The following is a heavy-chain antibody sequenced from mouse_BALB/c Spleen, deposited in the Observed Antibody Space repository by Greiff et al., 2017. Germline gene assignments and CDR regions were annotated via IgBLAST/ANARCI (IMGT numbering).Heavy chain of an antibody. J-gene: IGHJ1*01. CDR2: ISSGSSTI. CDR3: ARDYGKYGYFDV. D-gene: IGHD2-1*01. Sequence: EVKLVESGGGLVQPGGSRKLSCAASGFTFSSFGMHWVRQAPEKGLEWVAYISSGSSTIYYADTVKGRFTISRDNPKNTLFLQMTSLRSEDTAMYYCARDYGKYGYFDVWGAGTTVTVSS. V-gene: IGHV5-17*02. CDR1: GFTFSSFG.